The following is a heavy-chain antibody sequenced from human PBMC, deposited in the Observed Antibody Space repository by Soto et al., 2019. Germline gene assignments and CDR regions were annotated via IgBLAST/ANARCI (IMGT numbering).Heavy chain of an antibody. J-gene: IGHJ6*03. CDR3: ARGDREHMVLYYYYYMDV. CDR1: GFTFSSYS. D-gene: IGHD2-8*01. V-gene: IGHV3-21*01. Sequence: PGGSLRLSCAASGFTFSSYSMNWVRQAPGKGLEWVSSISSSSSYIYYADSVKGRFTISRDNAKNSLYLQMNSLRAEDTAVYYCARGDREHMVLYYYYYMDVWGKGTTGTGS. CDR2: ISSSSSYI.